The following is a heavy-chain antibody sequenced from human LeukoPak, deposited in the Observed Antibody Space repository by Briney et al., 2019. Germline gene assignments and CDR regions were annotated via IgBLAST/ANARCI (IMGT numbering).Heavy chain of an antibody. J-gene: IGHJ4*02. Sequence: SETLSLTCTVSGGSVNIGSYYWSWIRQPPGKGLEWIGHIYYSGSTNYNPSLKSRVTISVGTSKNQFSLKLSSVTAADTAVYYCARGIGQWLAFDYWGQGTPVTVSS. CDR1: GGSVNIGSYY. CDR3: ARGIGQWLAFDY. V-gene: IGHV4-61*01. CDR2: IYYSGST. D-gene: IGHD6-19*01.